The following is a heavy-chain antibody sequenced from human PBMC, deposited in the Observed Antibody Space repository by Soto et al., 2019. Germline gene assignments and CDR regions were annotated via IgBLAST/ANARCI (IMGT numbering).Heavy chain of an antibody. CDR3: ARGRYYDSSGYSDFDY. Sequence: SVKVSCKASGGTFSSYAISWVRQAPGQGLEWMGGIIPIFGTANYAQKFQGRVTITADESTSTAYMELSSLRSEDTAVYYCARGRYYDSSGYSDFDYWGQGTLVTVSS. V-gene: IGHV1-69*13. D-gene: IGHD3-22*01. J-gene: IGHJ4*02. CDR1: GGTFSSYA. CDR2: IIPIFGTA.